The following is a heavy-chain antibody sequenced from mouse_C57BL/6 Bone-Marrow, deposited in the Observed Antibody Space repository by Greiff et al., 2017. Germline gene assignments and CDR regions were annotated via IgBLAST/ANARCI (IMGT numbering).Heavy chain of an antibody. J-gene: IGHJ4*01. CDR2: FYPGSGSI. Sequence: VQVVESGAELVKPGASVKLSCKASGYTFTEYTIHWVKQRSGQGLEWIGWFYPGSGSIKYNEKFKDKATLTADKSSSTVYMERSRLTSEDSAVYFCARHERGYYDYLQDYAMDYWGQGTSVTVSS. V-gene: IGHV1-62-2*01. CDR1: GYTFTEYT. D-gene: IGHD2-4*01. CDR3: ARHERGYYDYLQDYAMDY.